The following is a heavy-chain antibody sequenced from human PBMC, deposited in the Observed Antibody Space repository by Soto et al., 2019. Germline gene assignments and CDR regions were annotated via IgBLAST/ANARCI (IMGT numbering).Heavy chain of an antibody. Sequence: QVQLVQSGAEVKKPGSSVKVSCKASGGTFSSYAISWVRQAPGQGLEWMGGIIPIFGTANYAQKFQGRVTITADESPSTAYMELSSLRSEDTAVYYCARDESKGNSSSWLDYYYYGMDVWGQGTTVTVSS. CDR2: IIPIFGTA. D-gene: IGHD6-13*01. CDR1: GGTFSSYA. J-gene: IGHJ6*02. CDR3: ARDESKGNSSSWLDYYYYGMDV. V-gene: IGHV1-69*01.